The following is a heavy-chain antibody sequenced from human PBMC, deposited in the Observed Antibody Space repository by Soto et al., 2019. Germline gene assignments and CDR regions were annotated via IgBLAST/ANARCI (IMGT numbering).Heavy chain of an antibody. V-gene: IGHV1-24*01. CDR1: GYTLTELS. Sequence: ASVKVSCKVSGYTLTELSMHWVRQAPGKGLEWMGGFDPEDGETIYAQKFQGRVTMTEDTSTDTAYMELSNLRSEDTAVYYCATAWIQLWFPSYYYYGMDVWDQGTTVTVSS. D-gene: IGHD5-18*01. J-gene: IGHJ6*02. CDR3: ATAWIQLWFPSYYYYGMDV. CDR2: FDPEDGET.